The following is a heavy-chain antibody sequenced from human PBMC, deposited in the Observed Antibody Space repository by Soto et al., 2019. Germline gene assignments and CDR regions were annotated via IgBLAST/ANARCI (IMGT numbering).Heavy chain of an antibody. Sequence: GASVKVSCKASGYTFTSYYMHWVRQAPGQGLEWMGIINPSGGSTSYAQKFQGRVTMTRDTSTSTVYMELSSLRSEDTAVYYCARGRLERITFFAFDYGGQETLVTVSS. J-gene: IGHJ4*02. CDR1: GYTFTSYY. V-gene: IGHV1-46*01. CDR3: ARGRLERITFFAFDY. D-gene: IGHD3-3*01. CDR2: INPSGGST.